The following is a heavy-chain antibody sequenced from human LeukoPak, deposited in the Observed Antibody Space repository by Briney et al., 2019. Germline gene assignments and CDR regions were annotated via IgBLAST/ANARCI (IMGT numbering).Heavy chain of an antibody. CDR1: GFTFNNCA. Sequence: PGGSLRLSCAASGFTFNNCAMSWVRQAPGKGLEGVSTISGGGDGAFYADSVKGRFTISRDNSGNTMSLQMNGLRAEDTAVYFCAKTPQGYSAYYDYWGQGALVTVSS. CDR3: AKTPQGYSAYYDY. D-gene: IGHD5-12*01. J-gene: IGHJ4*02. CDR2: ISGGGDGA. V-gene: IGHV3-23*01.